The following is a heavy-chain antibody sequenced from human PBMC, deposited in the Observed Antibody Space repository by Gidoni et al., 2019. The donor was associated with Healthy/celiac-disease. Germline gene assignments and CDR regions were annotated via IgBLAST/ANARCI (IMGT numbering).Heavy chain of an antibody. CDR3: ARADWWQLLPSDY. CDR1: GFTFSSYA. D-gene: IGHD1-26*01. J-gene: IGHJ4*02. Sequence: QVQLVESGGGVVQPGRSLSLSCSPSGFTFSSYAMHWVRQAPGKGLEWVAVISYDGSNKYYADSVKGRFTISRDNSKNILYLQMNSLRAEDTAVYYCARADWWQLLPSDYWGQGTLVTVSS. V-gene: IGHV3-30-3*01. CDR2: ISYDGSNK.